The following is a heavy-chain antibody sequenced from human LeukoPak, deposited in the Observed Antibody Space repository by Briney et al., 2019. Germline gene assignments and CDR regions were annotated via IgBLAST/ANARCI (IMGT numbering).Heavy chain of an antibody. D-gene: IGHD4-23*01. V-gene: IGHV4-4*07. Sequence: SETLSLTCTVSGGSISSYYWSWIRQPAGKGLEWIGRIYTSGSTNYNPSLKSRVTMSVDTSKNQFSLKLSSVTAADTAVYYCARDCDDYGGTERPFDYWGQGTLVTVSS. CDR2: IYTSGST. CDR3: ARDCDDYGGTERPFDY. CDR1: GGSISSYY. J-gene: IGHJ4*02.